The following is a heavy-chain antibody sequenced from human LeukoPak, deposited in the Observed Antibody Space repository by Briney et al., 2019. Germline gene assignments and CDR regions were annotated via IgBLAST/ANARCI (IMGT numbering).Heavy chain of an antibody. D-gene: IGHD6-19*01. J-gene: IGHJ4*02. CDR2: MNPNSGNT. V-gene: IGHV1-8*02. CDR1: GYTFTSYG. CDR3: ARGRYSSGWAY. Sequence: GASVKVSCKASGYTFTSYGISWVRQAPGQGLEWMGWMNPNSGNTGCAQKFQGRVTMTRNTSISTAYMELSSLRSEDTAVYYWARGRYSSGWAYWGQGTLVTVSS.